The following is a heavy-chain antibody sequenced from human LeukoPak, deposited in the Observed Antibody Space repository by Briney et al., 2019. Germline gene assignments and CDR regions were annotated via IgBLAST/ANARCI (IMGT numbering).Heavy chain of an antibody. V-gene: IGHV3-23*01. CDR3: AKGTSSSCYSAPNY. D-gene: IGHD2-15*01. Sequence: PGGSLRLSCAASGFTFSSYAMSWVRQAPGKGLEWVSAISGSGGSTYYADSVKGRFTISRDNSKNTLYLQMNSLRAEDTAVYYCAKGTSSSCYSAPNYWGQGTLVTASS. J-gene: IGHJ4*02. CDR2: ISGSGGST. CDR1: GFTFSSYA.